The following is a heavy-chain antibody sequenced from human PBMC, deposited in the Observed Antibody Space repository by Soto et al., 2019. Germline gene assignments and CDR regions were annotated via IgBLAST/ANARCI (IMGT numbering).Heavy chain of an antibody. Sequence: GSGPTLVNSTQTLTLTCTFSGFSLSTSGGGVGWIRQPPGQALEWLALIYWNDDKRYSPSLRGRLPITMDTSTKQEVLTMTNMDPVNTATDYCAHSRISNIAARQVNWFDPWGQGTLVTV. CDR1: GFSLSTSGGG. J-gene: IGHJ5*02. V-gene: IGHV2-5*01. CDR2: IYWNDDK. D-gene: IGHD6-6*01. CDR3: AHSRISNIAARQVNWFDP.